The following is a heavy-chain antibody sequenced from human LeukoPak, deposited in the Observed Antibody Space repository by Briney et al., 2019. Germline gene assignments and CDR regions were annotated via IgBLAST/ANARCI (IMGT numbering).Heavy chain of an antibody. CDR1: GASISSGSYY. J-gene: IGHJ6*03. V-gene: IGHV4-61*02. D-gene: IGHD5-18*01. Sequence: SETLSLTCTVSGASISSGSYYWTWIRQPAGKGLEWIGRMHSGGRTSYSPSLKSRVTISVDTSKNQFSLKLSSVTAADTAVYYCARGLRGYSYGYVPWELSYYMDVWGKGTTVTISS. CDR2: MHSGGRT. CDR3: ARGLRGYSYGYVPWELSYYMDV.